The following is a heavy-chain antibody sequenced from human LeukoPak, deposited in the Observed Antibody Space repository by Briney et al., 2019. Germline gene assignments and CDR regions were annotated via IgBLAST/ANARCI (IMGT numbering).Heavy chain of an antibody. Sequence: PGGSLRLSCEASGFTFSSYAMSWVRQAPGKGLEWVSALSGSGDNTYYADSVKGRFTISRDNSKNTLYLQMNSLRAEDTAVYYCAHHDLLIRFHPWGQRTLVTVFS. CDR1: GFTFSSYA. D-gene: IGHD1-1*01. J-gene: IGHJ5*02. CDR3: AHHDLLIRFHP. V-gene: IGHV3-23*01. CDR2: LSGSGDNT.